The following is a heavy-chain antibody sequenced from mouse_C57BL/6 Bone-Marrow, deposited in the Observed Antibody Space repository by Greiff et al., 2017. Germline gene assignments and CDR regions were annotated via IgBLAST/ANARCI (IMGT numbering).Heavy chain of an antibody. CDR1: GYSFTDYN. CDR2: INPNYGTT. CDR3: ARSDYYGSSPYYYAMDY. J-gene: IGHJ4*01. Sequence: VQLQQSGPELVTPGASVKISCKASGYSFTDYNMNWVKQSNGKSLEWIGVINPNYGTTSSNQKFKGKATLTVDQSSSTAYMQLNSLTSEVSAVYYCARSDYYGSSPYYYAMDYWGQGTSVTVSS. V-gene: IGHV1-39*01. D-gene: IGHD1-1*01.